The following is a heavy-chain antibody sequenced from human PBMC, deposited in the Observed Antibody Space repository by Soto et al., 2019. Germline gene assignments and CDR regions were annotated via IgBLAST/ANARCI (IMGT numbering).Heavy chain of an antibody. D-gene: IGHD3-10*01. Sequence: EVQLVESGGGLVQPGGSLRLSCAASGFTVSSNYMSWVRQAPGKGLEWVSVIYSGGSTYYADSVKGRFTISRDNSKNTLYLQMNSLRAEDTAVYYCARRSITMVREYAFDIWGQGTMVTVSS. CDR2: IYSGGST. J-gene: IGHJ3*02. V-gene: IGHV3-66*01. CDR3: ARRSITMVREYAFDI. CDR1: GFTVSSNY.